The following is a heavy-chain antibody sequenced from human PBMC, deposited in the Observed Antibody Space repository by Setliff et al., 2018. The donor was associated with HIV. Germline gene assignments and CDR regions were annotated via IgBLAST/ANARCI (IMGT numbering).Heavy chain of an antibody. D-gene: IGHD6-25*01. CDR2: IFNTGST. CDR3: ARMSVSAAVYLDS. Sequence: PSETLSLTCTVSGDSISSDDHYWSWVRQTPGKGLEWIGYIFNTGSTYYKSSLASRLTMSIDTSRNQFSLKLRSVTAADTAVFYCARMSVSAAVYLDSWGQGTLVTVSS. J-gene: IGHJ4*02. CDR1: GDSISSDDHY. V-gene: IGHV4-30-4*08.